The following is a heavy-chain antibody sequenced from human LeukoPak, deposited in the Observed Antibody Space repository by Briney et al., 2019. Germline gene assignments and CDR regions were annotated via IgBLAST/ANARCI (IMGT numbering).Heavy chain of an antibody. V-gene: IGHV3-23*01. CDR2: ISGSGGST. D-gene: IGHD1-14*01. Sequence: GGSLRLSCAASGFTFSSYAMSWVRQAPGEGLEWVSAISGSGGSTYYADSVKGRFTISRDNSKNTLYLQMDSLRAEDTAVNYCAKDLITIGAFDIWGQGTMVTVSS. CDR3: AKDLITIGAFDI. CDR1: GFTFSSYA. J-gene: IGHJ3*02.